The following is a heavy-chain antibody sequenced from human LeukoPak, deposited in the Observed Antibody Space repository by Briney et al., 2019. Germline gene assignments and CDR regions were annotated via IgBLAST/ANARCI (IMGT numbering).Heavy chain of an antibody. Sequence: GGSLRLSCAASGFTFSSYGMHWVRQAPGKGLEWVAVISYDGSNKYYADSVKGRFTISRDNSKNTLYLQMNSLRAEDTAVYYCAQDRDVLLWFGRDFDYWGQGTLVTVSS. D-gene: IGHD3-10*01. CDR2: ISYDGSNK. CDR3: AQDRDVLLWFGRDFDY. CDR1: GFTFSSYG. J-gene: IGHJ4*02. V-gene: IGHV3-30*18.